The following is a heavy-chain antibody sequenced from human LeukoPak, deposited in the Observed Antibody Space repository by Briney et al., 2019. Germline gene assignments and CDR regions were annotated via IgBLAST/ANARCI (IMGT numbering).Heavy chain of an antibody. D-gene: IGHD6-13*01. CDR3: ARDLYTSSTVDAFDI. CDR2: ISPNSGGT. J-gene: IGHJ3*02. V-gene: IGHV1-2*02. Sequence: ASVKVSCKASGYTFIGYHMHWVRQAPGQGLEWMGWISPNSGGTNYAQKFQDRVTMTRDTSISTAYMELNRLRSDDTAVYYCARDLYTSSTVDAFDIWGQGTMITASS. CDR1: GYTFIGYH.